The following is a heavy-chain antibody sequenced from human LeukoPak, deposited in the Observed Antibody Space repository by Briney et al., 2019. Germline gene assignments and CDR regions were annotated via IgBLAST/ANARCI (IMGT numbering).Heavy chain of an antibody. Sequence: SETPSLTCTVSGGSISSSSYYWGWIRQPPGKGLEWIGSIYYSGSTYYNPSLKSRVTISVDTSKNQFPLKLSSVTAADTAVYYCARQTVTPDDAFDIWGQGTMVTVSS. CDR1: GGSISSSSYY. D-gene: IGHD1-14*01. CDR3: ARQTVTPDDAFDI. J-gene: IGHJ3*02. CDR2: IYYSGST. V-gene: IGHV4-39*01.